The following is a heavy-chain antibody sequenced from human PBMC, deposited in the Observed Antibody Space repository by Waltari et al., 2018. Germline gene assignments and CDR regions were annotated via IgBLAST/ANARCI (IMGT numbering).Heavy chain of an antibody. J-gene: IGHJ4*02. CDR1: GFTLNTFG. D-gene: IGHD3-22*01. CDR2: LPYHGHNI. V-gene: IGHV3-30*02. CDR3: AKDLAFYYDRSRLYEYYFDY. Sequence: QVQLVESGGGVVQPGGSLRLSCVASGFTLNTFGIHWVRQAPGKGLELVAYLPYHGHNIYYADSVKGRFTISRDNSMTTVFLQMNSLRAEDTAIYYCAKDLAFYYDRSRLYEYYFDYWGQGTLVTVSS.